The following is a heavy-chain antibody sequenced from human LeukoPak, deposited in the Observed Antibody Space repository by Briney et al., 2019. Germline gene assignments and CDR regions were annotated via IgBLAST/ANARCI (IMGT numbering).Heavy chain of an antibody. CDR1: GFTFSAYS. CDR3: VRVGSGATRPDPLDL. Sequence: GGSLRLSCAASGFTFSAYSMNWVRQAPGEGLEWVSSIGAAGSHIYYADSMKGRFTISRDNAKSSLFLKRNSLRAEDTGIYYCVRVGSGATRPDPLDLWGQGTMVTVSS. J-gene: IGHJ3*01. D-gene: IGHD6-19*01. V-gene: IGHV3-21*01. CDR2: IGAAGSHI.